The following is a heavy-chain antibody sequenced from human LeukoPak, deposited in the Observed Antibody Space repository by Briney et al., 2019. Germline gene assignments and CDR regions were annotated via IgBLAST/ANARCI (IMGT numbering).Heavy chain of an antibody. J-gene: IGHJ4*02. Sequence: PGGSLRLSCAASGFTVSSNYMSWVRQAPGKGLEWVSAISGSGGSTYYADSVKGRFTISRDNSKNTLYLQMNSLRAEDTAVYYCAKDPAVATATGVSHYWGQGTLVTVSS. CDR1: GFTVSSNY. V-gene: IGHV3-23*01. CDR2: ISGSGGST. CDR3: AKDPAVATATGVSHY. D-gene: IGHD6-19*01.